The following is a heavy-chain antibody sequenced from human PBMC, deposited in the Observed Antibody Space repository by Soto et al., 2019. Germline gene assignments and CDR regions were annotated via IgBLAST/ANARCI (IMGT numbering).Heavy chain of an antibody. Sequence: GRTLVHPTQTLPLTCTFSGFSLSTSGVGVCWSRHPPVKALEWLALICWNDDKRYSPSLRSRRSITKDTSKNQVVLTMTNIEPVDTATYSCANRLSFWSGQNWLDXWGLGTLVTVSX. CDR1: GFSLSTSGVG. V-gene: IGHV2-5*01. CDR3: ANRLSFWSGQNWLDX. J-gene: IGHJ5*02. D-gene: IGHD3-3*01. CDR2: ICWNDDK.